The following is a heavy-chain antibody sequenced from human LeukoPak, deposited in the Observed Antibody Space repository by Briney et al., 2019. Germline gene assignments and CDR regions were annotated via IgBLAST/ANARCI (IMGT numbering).Heavy chain of an antibody. D-gene: IGHD5-24*01. CDR2: ISSSSSTI. J-gene: IGHJ4*02. Sequence: GGSLRLSCAASGFIVSDFYMNWIRQAPGKGLEWVSYISSSSSTIYYADSVKGRFTISRDNSKNTLYLQMNSLRAEDTAVYYCARDRDGYNCFDYWGQGTLVTVSS. V-gene: IGHV3-11*04. CDR3: ARDRDGYNCFDY. CDR1: GFIVSDFY.